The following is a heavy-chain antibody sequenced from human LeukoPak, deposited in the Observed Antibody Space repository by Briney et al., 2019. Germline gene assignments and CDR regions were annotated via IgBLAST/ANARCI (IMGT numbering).Heavy chain of an antibody. J-gene: IGHJ4*02. V-gene: IGHV3-21*01. D-gene: IGHD6-13*01. CDR1: GFTFSSYS. CDR3: ARVWYSSSWYFDY. Sequence: GGSLRLSCAASGFTFSSYSMNWVRQAPGKGLEWVSSISSSSSYIYYADSVKGRFTISRDNAKNSLYLQMNSLRAEDTAVYYCARVWYSSSWYFDYWGQGNLVTVSS. CDR2: ISSSSSYI.